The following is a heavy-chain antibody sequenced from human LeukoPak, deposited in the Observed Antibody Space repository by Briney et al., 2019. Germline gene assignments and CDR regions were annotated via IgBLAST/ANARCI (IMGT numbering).Heavy chain of an antibody. CDR2: ISWNSGSI. V-gene: IGHV3-9*01. J-gene: IGHJ5*02. CDR1: GFTFSSFD. Sequence: GGSLRLPCAASGFTFSSFDMHWVRQPTGQGLEWVSGISWNSGSIGYADSVKGRFTISRDNAKNSLYLQMNSLRAEDTALYYCAKDIEAAGTGWFDPWGQGTLVTVSS. CDR3: AKDIEAAGTGWFDP. D-gene: IGHD6-13*01.